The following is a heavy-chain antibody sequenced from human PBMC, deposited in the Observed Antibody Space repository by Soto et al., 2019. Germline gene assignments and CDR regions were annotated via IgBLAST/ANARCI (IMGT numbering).Heavy chain of an antibody. V-gene: IGHV4-59*01. CDR2: IYYSVST. Sequence: PSETLSLTCAVSGGSISTSNYWSWLRQPPGKGLEWIGYIYYSVSTNYNPSLESRVTISVDTSKNQFSLKLSSVTAADTAVYYCARGSLVPASNGFDPWGQGTLVTVSS. D-gene: IGHD2-2*01. J-gene: IGHJ5*02. CDR1: GGSISTSNY. CDR3: ARGSLVPASNGFDP.